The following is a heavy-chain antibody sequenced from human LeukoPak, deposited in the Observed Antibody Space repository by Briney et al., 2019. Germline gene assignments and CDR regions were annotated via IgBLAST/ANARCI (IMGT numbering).Heavy chain of an antibody. J-gene: IGHJ4*02. V-gene: IGHV7-4-1*02. CDR3: ARAAHNRYYYDSSGYYLGY. CDR2: INTNTGNP. CDR1: GYTFSSYG. D-gene: IGHD3-22*01. Sequence: ASVTVSCKASGYTFSSYGISWVRQAPGQGLEWMGWINTNTGNPTYAQGFTGRFVFSLDTSVSTAYLQISSLKAEDTAVYYCARAAHNRYYYDSSGYYLGYWGQGTLVTVSS.